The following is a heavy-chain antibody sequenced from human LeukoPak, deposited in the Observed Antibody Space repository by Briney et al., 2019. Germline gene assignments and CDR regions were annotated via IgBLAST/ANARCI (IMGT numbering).Heavy chain of an antibody. CDR3: ARDYQRYCSSTSCYKYYYYYYMDV. J-gene: IGHJ6*03. CDR2: IKQDGSEK. V-gene: IGHV3-7*01. CDR1: GFTFSSYW. Sequence: PGGSLRLSCAASGFTFSSYWMSWVRQAPGKGPEWVANIKQDGSEKYYVDSVKGRFTISRDNAKNSLYLQMNSLRAEDTAVYYCARDYQRYCSSTSCYKYYYYYYMDVWGKGTTVTVSS. D-gene: IGHD2-2*02.